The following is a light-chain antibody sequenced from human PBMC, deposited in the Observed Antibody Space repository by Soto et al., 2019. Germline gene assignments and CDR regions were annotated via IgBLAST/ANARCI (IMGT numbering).Light chain of an antibody. CDR2: GAS. CDR3: QQYNSWPPNT. CDR1: QSVSRK. J-gene: IGKJ3*01. Sequence: EIVMTQSPATLSVSPGERATLSCRASQSVSRKLVWYQQKPGQAPRLLIYGASTRATGVPARFSGSGSGTDFALTISSLQSADFAVYYCQQYNSWPPNTFGPGTKVDV. V-gene: IGKV3-15*01.